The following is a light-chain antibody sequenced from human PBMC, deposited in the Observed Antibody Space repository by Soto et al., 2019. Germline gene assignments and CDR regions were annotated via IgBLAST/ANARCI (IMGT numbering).Light chain of an antibody. CDR3: AAWDDMSGYV. J-gene: IGLJ1*01. V-gene: IGLV1-47*02. CDR2: SND. CDR1: SSNIGNND. Sequence: VLTQPPSASGTPGQRVTISCSGSSSNIGNNDVYWYQQLPGTAPKLLIYSNDQRPSGVPDRFSGSLSGTSASLSISGLRSEDEADYYCAAWDDMSGYVFGTGSKVTGL.